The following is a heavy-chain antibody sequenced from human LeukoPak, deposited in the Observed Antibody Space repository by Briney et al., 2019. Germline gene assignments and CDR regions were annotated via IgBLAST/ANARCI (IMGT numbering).Heavy chain of an antibody. Sequence: SETLSLTCTVSGVSISSYYWSWIRRPPGKGLEWSGYIHYSGSTKYNPSLKSRVTISVDASKNQFSLKLSSVAAADTAVYYCARTVDDGDYNFAYWGQGTLVTVSS. CDR2: IHYSGST. D-gene: IGHD4-17*01. V-gene: IGHV4-59*13. CDR1: GVSISSYY. J-gene: IGHJ4*02. CDR3: ARTVDDGDYNFAY.